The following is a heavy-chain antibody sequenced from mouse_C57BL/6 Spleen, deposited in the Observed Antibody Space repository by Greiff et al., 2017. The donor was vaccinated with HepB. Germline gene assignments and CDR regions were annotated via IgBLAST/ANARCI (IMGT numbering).Heavy chain of an antibody. CDR1: GYTFTSYW. Sequence: VQLQQPGAELVRPGTSVKLSCKASGYTFTSYWMHWVKQRPGQGLEWIGVIDPSDSYTNYNQKFKGKATLTVDTSSSTAYMQLSSLTSEDSAVYYCAPITTVVAMDYWGQGTSVTVSS. V-gene: IGHV1-59*01. D-gene: IGHD1-1*01. CDR2: IDPSDSYT. J-gene: IGHJ4*01. CDR3: APITTVVAMDY.